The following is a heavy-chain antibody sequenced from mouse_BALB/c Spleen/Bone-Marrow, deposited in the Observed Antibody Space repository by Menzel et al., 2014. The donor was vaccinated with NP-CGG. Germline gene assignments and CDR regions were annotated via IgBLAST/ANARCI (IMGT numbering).Heavy chain of an antibody. CDR2: IDPANCNT. Sequence: VQLKDSGAELVKPGASVKLSCTASGFNIKDTYMHWVKQRPEQGLEWIGRIDPANCNTKYDPKFQGKATITADTSSNTAYLQLSSLTSEDTAVYYCASYVYGYYFDYRGQGTTLTVSS. D-gene: IGHD2-2*01. V-gene: IGHV14-3*02. CDR3: ASYVYGYYFDY. J-gene: IGHJ2*01. CDR1: GFNIKDTY.